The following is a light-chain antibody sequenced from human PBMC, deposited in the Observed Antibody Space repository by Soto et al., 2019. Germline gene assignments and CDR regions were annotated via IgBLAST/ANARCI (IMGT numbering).Light chain of an antibody. Sequence: DLQMTQSPSTLSASVGDRVTITCRASQSISSWLAWYQQKPGKAPKLLIYKASTLESGVPSRFSGSGSGSEFTLTISSLQPDDFATYYCQQYYSYPRTFGQGTKVDIK. CDR2: KAS. V-gene: IGKV1-5*03. CDR3: QQYYSYPRT. CDR1: QSISSW. J-gene: IGKJ1*01.